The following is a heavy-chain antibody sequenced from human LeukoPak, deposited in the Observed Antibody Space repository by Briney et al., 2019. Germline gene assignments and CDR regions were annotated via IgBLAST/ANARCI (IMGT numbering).Heavy chain of an antibody. J-gene: IGHJ6*03. CDR2: ISAYNGNT. CDR1: GYTFTSYG. CDR3: ARGGLRGYYQIYYMDV. Sequence: ASVKVSCKASGYTFTSYGISWVRQAPGQGLEWMGWISAYNGNTNYAQKLQGRVTMTTDTSTSTAYMELRSLRSDNTAVYYCARGGLRGYYQIYYMDVWGKGTTVTVSS. V-gene: IGHV1-18*01. D-gene: IGHD3-3*01.